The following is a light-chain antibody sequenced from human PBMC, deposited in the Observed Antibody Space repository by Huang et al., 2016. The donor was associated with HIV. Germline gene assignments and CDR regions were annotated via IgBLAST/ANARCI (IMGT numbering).Light chain of an antibody. Sequence: DIQMTQSPSSLSASVGDRVTITCRASQRINSYLHWYQQKPGKAPNLLIYGASSLQSGVPSRFSGSGSGTDFTLTISSLQPEDFATYYCQQSYNTPTFGHGTKVEI. V-gene: IGKV1-39*01. CDR3: QQSYNTPT. CDR1: QRINSY. CDR2: GAS. J-gene: IGKJ1*01.